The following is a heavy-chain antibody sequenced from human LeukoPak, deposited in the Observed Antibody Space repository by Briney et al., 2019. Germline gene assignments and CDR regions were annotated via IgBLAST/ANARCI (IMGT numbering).Heavy chain of an antibody. CDR2: ISSSGSTI. D-gene: IGHD6-13*01. Sequence: GGSLRLSCAASGFTFSDYYMSWIRQAPGKGLEWVSYISSSGSTIYYADSVKGRFTISRDNAKNSLYLQMNSLRAEDTAVYYCARRDSSWYEYYYYYGMDVWGQGTTVTVSS. J-gene: IGHJ6*02. CDR3: ARRDSSWYEYYYYYGMDV. V-gene: IGHV3-11*01. CDR1: GFTFSDYY.